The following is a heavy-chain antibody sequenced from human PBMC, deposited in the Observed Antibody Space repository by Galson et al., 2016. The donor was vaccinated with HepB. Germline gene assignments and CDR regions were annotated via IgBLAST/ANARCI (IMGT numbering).Heavy chain of an antibody. D-gene: IGHD2-15*01. J-gene: IGHJ4*02. V-gene: IGHV1-18*04. CDR3: ARESLYCSGGNCYSPLGDY. CDR2: ISVDIGNT. Sequence: SVKVSCKASGYTFINYGISWVRQAPGQGLEWMGWISVDIGNTNYAQKLQDRVTTTTDTSTSTAYMELRSLRPDDTAVYYCARESLYCSGGNCYSPLGDYWGQGTLVTVSS. CDR1: GYTFINYG.